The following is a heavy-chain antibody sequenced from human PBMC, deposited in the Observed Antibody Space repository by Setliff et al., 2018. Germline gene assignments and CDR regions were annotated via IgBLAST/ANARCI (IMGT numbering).Heavy chain of an antibody. CDR3: ARINFYVSSGHYYAPDY. D-gene: IGHD3-22*01. V-gene: IGHV1-18*01. CDR1: GYTFSESI. Sequence: ASVKVSCKASGYTFSESIVSWVRQAPGQGLEWMGWIAVYTGKTYSAQKFQGRLTMTTDKSTNMAYLDLRCLRSDDSAVYYCARINFYVSSGHYYAPDYWGQGTLVTVSS. CDR2: IAVYTGKT. J-gene: IGHJ4*02.